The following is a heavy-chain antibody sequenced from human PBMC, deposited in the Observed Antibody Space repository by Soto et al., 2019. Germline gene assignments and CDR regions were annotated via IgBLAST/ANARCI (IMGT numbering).Heavy chain of an antibody. CDR2: ISAYNGNT. J-gene: IGHJ6*02. D-gene: IGHD6-13*01. CDR3: ARDASAAGTYYYYGMDV. CDR1: GYTFTGYG. Sequence: QVQLVQSGAEVKKPGASVKVSCKASGYTFTGYGISWVRQAPGQGLEWMGWISAYNGNTNYAQKLQGRVTMTTDTSTSTAYMELRSLRSDDTAVYYCARDASAAGTYYYYGMDVWGQGTTVTVSS. V-gene: IGHV1-18*01.